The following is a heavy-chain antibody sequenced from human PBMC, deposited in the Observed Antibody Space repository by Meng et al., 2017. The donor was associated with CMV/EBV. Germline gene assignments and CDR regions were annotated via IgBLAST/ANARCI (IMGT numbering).Heavy chain of an antibody. D-gene: IGHD6-13*01. CDR3: ASTNLAAAGMDDDY. CDR1: GFTFSSYA. V-gene: IGHV3-30-3*01. Sequence: GESLKISCAASGFTFSSYAMHWVRQAPGKGLEWVAVISYDGSNKYYADSVKGRFTISRDNSKNTLYLQMNSLRAEDTAVYYCASTNLAAAGMDDDYWSQGTLVTVSS. CDR2: ISYDGSNK. J-gene: IGHJ4*02.